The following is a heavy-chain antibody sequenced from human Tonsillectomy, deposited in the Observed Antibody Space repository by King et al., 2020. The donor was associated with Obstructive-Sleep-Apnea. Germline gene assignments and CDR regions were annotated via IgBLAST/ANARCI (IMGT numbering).Heavy chain of an antibody. D-gene: IGHD3-22*01. J-gene: IGHJ4*02. CDR3: AGDYYASSDYYNEMSSLGY. CDR1: GGSISSGDYY. V-gene: IGHV4-30-4*01. Sequence: VQLQESGPGLVKPSQTLSLTCTVSGGSISSGDYYWNWIRQPPGKGLEWIGYIYYSGSTYYNPSLKSRVTISVDTSKNQFSLKLSSVTAADTAVYYCAGDYYASSDYYNEMSSLGYWGQGTLVTVAS. CDR2: IYYSGST.